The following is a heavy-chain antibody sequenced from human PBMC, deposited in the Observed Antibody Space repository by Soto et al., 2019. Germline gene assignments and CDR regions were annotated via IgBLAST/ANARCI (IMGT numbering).Heavy chain of an antibody. Sequence: QVQLQESGPGLVKPSETLSLTCTVSGGSITPFKWSWIRQSPGKGLEWIGYMYSSGSVNYNPSLKNRVTISMDTSKNQYSLKLISATAADTAVYYCAREWSAFDYWGQGILVTVSS. V-gene: IGHV4-59*01. CDR2: MYSSGSV. CDR1: GGSITPFK. J-gene: IGHJ4*02. CDR3: AREWSAFDY. D-gene: IGHD2-15*01.